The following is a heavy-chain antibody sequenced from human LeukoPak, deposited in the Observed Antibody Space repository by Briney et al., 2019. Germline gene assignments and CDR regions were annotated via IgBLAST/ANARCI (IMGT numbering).Heavy chain of an antibody. D-gene: IGHD1-7*01. CDR2: IRYDGSNK. J-gene: IGHJ5*02. Sequence: GGSLRLSCAASGFTFSSYGMHWVRQPPGKGLEWVAFIRYDGSNKYYADSVKGRFTISRDNSKNTLYLQMNSLSAEDTAVFYCAKDLAAGTTGADWFDPWGQGTLVTVSS. V-gene: IGHV3-30*02. CDR1: GFTFSSYG. CDR3: AKDLAAGTTGADWFDP.